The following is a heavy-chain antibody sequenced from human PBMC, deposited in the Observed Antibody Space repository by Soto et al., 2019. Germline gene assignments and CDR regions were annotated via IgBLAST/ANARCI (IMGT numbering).Heavy chain of an antibody. D-gene: IGHD1-1*01. CDR3: ARVKPGNNLYYSYGLDV. Sequence: AGSMRLSCAASGFSFDTFAIQWVSQPPGEVLEWVALISYDGYNTYYADSVKGRFTISRDNSKNTLYLQMTSLRPDDTGVYYCARVKPGNNLYYSYGLDVWGQGTSVTVSS. V-gene: IGHV3-30-3*01. CDR2: ISYDGYNT. J-gene: IGHJ6*02. CDR1: GFSFDTFA.